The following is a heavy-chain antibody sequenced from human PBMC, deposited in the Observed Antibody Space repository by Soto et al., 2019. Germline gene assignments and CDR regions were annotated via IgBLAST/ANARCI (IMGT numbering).Heavy chain of an antibody. CDR3: ARRERAAGTDWWFDP. D-gene: IGHD6-13*01. V-gene: IGHV4-39*01. Sequence: PSETLSLTCTVSGGSISSSSFHWGWIRQTPGKGLEWIGSIYYSGSTYYSPSLKSRVTISVDTSMNQFSLKLSSVTAADTAVYYCARRERAAGTDWWFDPWGQGTLVT. J-gene: IGHJ5*02. CDR1: GGSISSSSFH. CDR2: IYYSGST.